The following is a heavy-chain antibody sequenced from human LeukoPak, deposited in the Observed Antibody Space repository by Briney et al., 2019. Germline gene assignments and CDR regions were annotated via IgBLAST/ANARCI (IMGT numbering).Heavy chain of an antibody. D-gene: IGHD3-3*01. CDR3: AREGPIRFLAQLDY. J-gene: IGHJ4*02. V-gene: IGHV4-38-2*02. Sequence: SETLSLTCTVSGYSISNNFYWAWIRQSPGKGLEWIVSINHSWSTYYNPSLKSRVSISIDTSKNQFSLKLTSLNAADTAVYYCAREGPIRFLAQLDYWGQGTLVTVSS. CDR1: GYSISNNFY. CDR2: INHSWST.